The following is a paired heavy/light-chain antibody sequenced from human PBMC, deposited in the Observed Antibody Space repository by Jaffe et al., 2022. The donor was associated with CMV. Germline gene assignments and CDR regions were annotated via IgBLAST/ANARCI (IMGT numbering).Light chain of an antibody. CDR2: GKN. V-gene: IGLV3-19*01. CDR3: NSRDSSGNAYV. Sequence: SSELTQDPAVSVALGQTVRITCQGDSLRSYYASWYQQKPGQAPVLVIYGKNNRPSGIPDRFSGSSSGNTASLTITGAQAEDEADYYCNSRDSSGNAYVFGTGTKVTVL. J-gene: IGLJ1*01. CDR1: SLRSYY.
Heavy chain of an antibody. Sequence: QVQLQESGPGLVKPSGTLSLTCAVSGGSISSSNWWSWVRQPPGKGLEWIGEIYHSGSTNYNPSLKSRVTISVDKSKNQFSLKLSSVTAADTAVYYCARDERFEGAYYYYMDVWGKGTTVTVSS. CDR1: GGSISSSNW. V-gene: IGHV4-4*02. J-gene: IGHJ6*03. CDR2: IYHSGST. CDR3: ARDERFEGAYYYYMDV. D-gene: IGHD3-16*01.